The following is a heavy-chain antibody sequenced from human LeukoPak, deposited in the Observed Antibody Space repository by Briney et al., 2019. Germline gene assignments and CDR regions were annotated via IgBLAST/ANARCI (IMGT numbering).Heavy chain of an antibody. Sequence: GGSLRLSCAASGFTFSSYAMSWVRQAPGKGLEWVAFIRYDGSNKYYADSVKGRFTISRDNSKNTLYLQMNSLTAEDTAVYYCAKDAEERMYYDFWSGTRRAFDIWGQGTMVTVSS. CDR3: AKDAEERMYYDFWSGTRRAFDI. CDR2: IRYDGSNK. D-gene: IGHD3-3*01. V-gene: IGHV3-30*02. CDR1: GFTFSSYA. J-gene: IGHJ3*02.